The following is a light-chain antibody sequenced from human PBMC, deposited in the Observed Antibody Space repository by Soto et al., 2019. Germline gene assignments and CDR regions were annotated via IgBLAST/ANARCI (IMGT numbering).Light chain of an antibody. CDR3: QQLNYYPLT. J-gene: IGKJ4*01. V-gene: IGKV1-9*01. CDR2: AAS. CDR1: QGISNF. Sequence: EIPLTQSPSSLAASVVDRVTIAFRASQGISNFLAWYQQKAGKAPKLLIYAASTLQSGVPSRFSGSGSGTEFTLTITSVQPEDFATYYCQQLNYYPLTFGGGTKVDIK.